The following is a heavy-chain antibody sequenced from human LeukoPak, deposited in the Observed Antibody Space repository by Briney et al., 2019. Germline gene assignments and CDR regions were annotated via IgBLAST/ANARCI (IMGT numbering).Heavy chain of an antibody. CDR3: ARAEGNDILTGYPFDY. V-gene: IGHV4-39*07. Sequence: SETLSLTCTVSGGSISSSSYYWGWIRQPPGKGLEWIGSIYYSGSTYYNPSFKSRVTISVDTSKNQFSLKLSSVTAADTAVYYCARAEGNDILTGYPFDYWGQGTLVTVSS. CDR1: GGSISSSSYY. J-gene: IGHJ4*02. CDR2: IYYSGST. D-gene: IGHD3-9*01.